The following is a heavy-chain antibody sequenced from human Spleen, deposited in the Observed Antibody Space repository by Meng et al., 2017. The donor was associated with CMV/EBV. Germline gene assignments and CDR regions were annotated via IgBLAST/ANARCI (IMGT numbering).Heavy chain of an antibody. V-gene: IGHV3-74*01. CDR2: IKSDGSST. Sequence: GGSLRLSCAASGFTFTNYWMHWVRQAPGRGLVWVSRIKSDGSSTSYADSVKGRFTISRDDENTLYLQMNSLRGEDTAVYYCARESDSGWRAVDSWGQGTLVTVSS. CDR3: ARESDSGWRAVDS. CDR1: GFTFTNYW. J-gene: IGHJ4*02. D-gene: IGHD6-19*01.